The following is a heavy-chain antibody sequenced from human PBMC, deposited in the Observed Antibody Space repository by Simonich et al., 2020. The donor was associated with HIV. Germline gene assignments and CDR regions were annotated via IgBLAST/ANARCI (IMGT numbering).Heavy chain of an antibody. CDR1: GYTFTSYG. D-gene: IGHD3-16*02. J-gene: IGHJ4*02. V-gene: IGHV1-18*01. CDR3: ARDDRYGDYVDY. CDR2: LIADNDNA. Sequence: QVQLLQSGAEVKKPGASVKVSCKASGYTFTSYGISWVRQAPGQGLEWMGWLIADNDNANYIQKLQGSVTMTTDTSTSTAYMERRSLRSDDKAVYYCARDDRYGDYVDYWGQGTLVTVSS.